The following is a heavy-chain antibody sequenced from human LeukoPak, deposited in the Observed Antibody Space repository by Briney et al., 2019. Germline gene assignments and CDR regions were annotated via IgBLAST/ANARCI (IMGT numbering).Heavy chain of an antibody. CDR2: ISYDGSNK. D-gene: IGHD4-11*01. V-gene: IGHV3-30*19. Sequence: PGGSLRLSCTTSGFNFRAYWMAWVRQAPGKGLEWVAVISYDGSNKYYADSVKGRFTISRDNSKNTLYLQMNSLRAEDTAVYYCARTDYNNDYWGQGTLVTVSS. J-gene: IGHJ4*02. CDR1: GFNFRAYW. CDR3: ARTDYNNDY.